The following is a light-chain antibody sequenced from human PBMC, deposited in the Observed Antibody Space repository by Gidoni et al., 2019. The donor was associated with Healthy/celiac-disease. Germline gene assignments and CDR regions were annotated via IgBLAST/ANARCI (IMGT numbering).Light chain of an antibody. Sequence: SYELTQPPSVSVSPGQTASITCSGEALPKQYAYWYQQKPGQAPVLVIGKDSERPSGIPERFSGSSSGTTVTLTISGVQAEDEADYYCQSADSSGVVFGGGTKLTVL. CDR2: KDS. J-gene: IGLJ2*01. CDR3: QSADSSGVV. V-gene: IGLV3-25*02. CDR1: ALPKQY.